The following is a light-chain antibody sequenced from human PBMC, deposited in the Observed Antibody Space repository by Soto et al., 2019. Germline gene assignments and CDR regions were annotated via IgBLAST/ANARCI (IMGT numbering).Light chain of an antibody. CDR2: GTS. Sequence: IAMTQSPATLSVSPGERATLFCRASQSVSSNLAWYQQKPGQAPRLLIYGTSTRATGIPARFSGSGSGTEFTLTISSLLSEDFAVYYCQQYNNWPRTFGQGTKV. CDR1: QSVSSN. J-gene: IGKJ1*01. V-gene: IGKV3-15*01. CDR3: QQYNNWPRT.